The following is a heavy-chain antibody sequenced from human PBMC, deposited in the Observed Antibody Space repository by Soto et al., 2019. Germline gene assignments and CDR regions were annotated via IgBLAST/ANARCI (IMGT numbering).Heavy chain of an antibody. J-gene: IGHJ6*02. D-gene: IGHD2-15*01. CDR3: ARIDCTGGSCRPYAYYDMDV. CDR1: GFTFNTYG. Sequence: PGGSLRLSCAASGFTFNTYGMHWVRQAPGRGLEWVAVIWYDGSIKYYADSVKGRFTISRDNSKNTPYLQMNSLRAEDTAVYYCARIDCTGGSCRPYAYYDMDVWGQGTTVTVSS. CDR2: IWYDGSIK. V-gene: IGHV3-33*01.